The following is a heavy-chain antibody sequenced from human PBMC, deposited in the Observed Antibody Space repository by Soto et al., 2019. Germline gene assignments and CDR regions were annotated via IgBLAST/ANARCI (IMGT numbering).Heavy chain of an antibody. Sequence: QVQLQESGPGLVKPSQTLSLTCTVSGGSISSGGYYWTWIRQHPGKGLEWIGYNYYSGITYYNPSLKSRVTISLDTSKNQFSLKRSSVTAADTAVYYCGRGSSIAGLYYGMDVWGQGTTVTVSS. CDR1: GGSISSGGYY. D-gene: IGHD6-6*01. CDR2: NYYSGIT. J-gene: IGHJ6*02. CDR3: GRGSSIAGLYYGMDV. V-gene: IGHV4-31*03.